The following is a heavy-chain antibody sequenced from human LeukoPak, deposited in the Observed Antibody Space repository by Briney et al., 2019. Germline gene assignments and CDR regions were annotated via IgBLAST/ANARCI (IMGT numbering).Heavy chain of an antibody. Sequence: GGSLRLSCAASGFTFSSNAMSWVRQAPGKGLEWVSAISSSGGNTYYADSVKGRFTISRDNSKDTLYLQMNSLRAEDTAVYYCAKNGGRSRAFDIWGQGTKVTVSS. CDR3: AKNGGRSRAFDI. J-gene: IGHJ3*02. CDR2: ISSSGGNT. CDR1: GFTFSSNA. V-gene: IGHV3-23*01. D-gene: IGHD2-15*01.